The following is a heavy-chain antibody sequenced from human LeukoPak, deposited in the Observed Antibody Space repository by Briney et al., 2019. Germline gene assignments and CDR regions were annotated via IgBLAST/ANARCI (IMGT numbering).Heavy chain of an antibody. J-gene: IGHJ4*02. Sequence: GGSLRLSCAASGFTFSNNWMHWVRQAPGKGLAWVSHINTDGSTTGYADSVKGRFTISRDNAKNTLYLQMNSLRAEDTAVYYCAKDLVGGPDYWGQGTLVTVSS. V-gene: IGHV3-74*01. CDR1: GFTFSNNW. CDR3: AKDLVGGPDY. CDR2: INTDGSTT. D-gene: IGHD1-26*01.